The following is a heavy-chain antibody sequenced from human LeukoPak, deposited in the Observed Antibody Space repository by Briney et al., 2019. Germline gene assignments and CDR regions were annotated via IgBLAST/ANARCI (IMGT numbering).Heavy chain of an antibody. CDR2: INHSGST. CDR3: ARWLQSRRTDY. Sequence: SETLSLTCAVYGGSFSGYYWSWIRQPPGKGLEWIGEINHSGSTNYNPSLKGRVTISVDTSKNQFSLKLSSVTAADTAVYYCARWLQSRRTDYWGQGTLVTVSS. D-gene: IGHD5-24*01. V-gene: IGHV4-34*01. CDR1: GGSFSGYY. J-gene: IGHJ4*02.